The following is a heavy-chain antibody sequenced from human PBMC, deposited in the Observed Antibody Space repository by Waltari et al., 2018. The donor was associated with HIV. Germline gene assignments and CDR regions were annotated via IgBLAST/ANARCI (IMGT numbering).Heavy chain of an antibody. V-gene: IGHV4-34*01. Sequence: QVQLQQWGAGLLKSSETLSLTCAVYGGSFSGYYWSWIRQPPGKGLEWIGEIYHRGSTNYNPSLKSRVTISVDTSKNQFSLKLSSVTAADTAVYYCARGRWTMVRGVIQAYYYYYGMDVWVQGTTVTVSS. J-gene: IGHJ6*02. CDR1: GGSFSGYY. D-gene: IGHD3-10*01. CDR3: ARGRWTMVRGVIQAYYYYYGMDV. CDR2: IYHRGST.